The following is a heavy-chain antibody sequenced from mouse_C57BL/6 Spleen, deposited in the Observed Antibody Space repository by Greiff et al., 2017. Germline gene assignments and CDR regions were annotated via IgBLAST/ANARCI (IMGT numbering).Heavy chain of an antibody. CDR2: IDPSDSYT. CDR1: GYTFTSYW. Sequence: KQSCKASGYTFTSYWMHWVKQRPGQGLEWIGEIDPSDSYTNYNQKFKGKSTLTVDKSSSTAYMQLSSLTSEDSAVYYCARAYSNYFDYWGQGTTLTVSS. V-gene: IGHV1-69*01. D-gene: IGHD2-5*01. CDR3: ARAYSNYFDY. J-gene: IGHJ2*01.